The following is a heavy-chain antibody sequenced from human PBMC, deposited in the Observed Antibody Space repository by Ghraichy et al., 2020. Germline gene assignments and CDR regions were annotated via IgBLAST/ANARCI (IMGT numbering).Heavy chain of an antibody. J-gene: IGHJ4*02. D-gene: IGHD3-22*01. CDR2: INQDGSAK. V-gene: IGHV3-7*01. CDR3: ARDLFYFESSGYYASDY. Sequence: GALRLSCEASGFTFSNSWMTWVRQAPGKGLEWVGNINQDGSAKYYMDSVRGRFTISRDNVKNSLYLQINSLRAEDTAVYFCARDLFYFESSGYYASDYWGQGTLVTVSS. CDR1: GFTFSNSW.